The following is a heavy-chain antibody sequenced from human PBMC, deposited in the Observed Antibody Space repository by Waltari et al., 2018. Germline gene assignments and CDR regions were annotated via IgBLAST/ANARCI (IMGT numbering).Heavy chain of an antibody. CDR2: IYYSGST. J-gene: IGHJ6*03. V-gene: IGHV4-39*07. CDR1: GGSISSSSYH. Sequence: QLQLQESGPRLVKPSETLFLTCSVSGGSISSSSYHWGWIRQSPGKGLEWIGSIYYSGSTYYNPSLKSRVTISVDTFKKQISLRLTSVTAADTAVYYCARTRTTSSYLQYYYYMDVWGRGTTVTISS. CDR3: ARTRTTSSYLQYYYYMDV. D-gene: IGHD3-22*01.